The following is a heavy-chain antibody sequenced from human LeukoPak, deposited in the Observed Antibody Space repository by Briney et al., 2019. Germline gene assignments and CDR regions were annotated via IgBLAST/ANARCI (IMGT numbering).Heavy chain of an antibody. D-gene: IGHD3-3*01. Sequence: ASVKVSCKASGYTFTTYAIHWVRQAPGQRPEWMGWINGGDGDTRYSQNFQDRVTITRDTSATTAYMELSSLRSEDTAVYFCARASRITIFGVFNHWGQGTLVTVSS. CDR1: GYTFTTYA. CDR3: ARASRITIFGVFNH. CDR2: INGGDGDT. J-gene: IGHJ4*02. V-gene: IGHV1-3*01.